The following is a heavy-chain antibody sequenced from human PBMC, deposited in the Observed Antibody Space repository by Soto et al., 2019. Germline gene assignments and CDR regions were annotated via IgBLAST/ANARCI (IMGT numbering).Heavy chain of an antibody. CDR3: ARDWHSSGWYIQFDP. CDR2: ISSSSSTI. J-gene: IGHJ5*02. V-gene: IGHV3-48*02. CDR1: GFTFSSYS. D-gene: IGHD6-19*01. Sequence: PGGSLRLSCAASGFTFSSYSMNWVRQAPGKGLEWVSYISSSSSTIYYADSVKGRFTIPRDNAKNSLYLQMNSLRDEDTAVYYCARDWHSSGWYIQFDPWGQGTLVTVSS.